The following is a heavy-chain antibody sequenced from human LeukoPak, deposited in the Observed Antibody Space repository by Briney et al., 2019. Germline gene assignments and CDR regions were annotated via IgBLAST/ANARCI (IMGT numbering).Heavy chain of an antibody. Sequence: PGGSLRLSCAASGFTFSNAWMSWVRQAPGKGLEWVGRIKSKTDGGTTDYAAPVKGRFTISRDDSKNTLYLQMNSLKTEDTAVYYCTTLRGTMVRGVIITHFDYWGQGTLVTVSS. CDR1: GFTFSNAW. CDR3: TTLRGTMVRGVIITHFDY. CDR2: IKSKTDGGTT. J-gene: IGHJ4*02. V-gene: IGHV3-15*01. D-gene: IGHD3-10*01.